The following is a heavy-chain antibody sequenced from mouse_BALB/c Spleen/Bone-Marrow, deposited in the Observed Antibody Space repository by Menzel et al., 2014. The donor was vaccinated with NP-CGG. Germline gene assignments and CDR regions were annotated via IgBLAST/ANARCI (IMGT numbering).Heavy chain of an antibody. CDR1: VYTFTSYT. CDR2: INPSSGYT. CDR3: AREEWSMGFAY. V-gene: IGHV1-4*02. Sequence: VQLQQPAAELARPGASVKMSCKASVYTFTSYTMHWVKQRPGQGLEWIGYINPSSGYTEYNQKFKDKTTLTADKSSSTAYMQLSSLTSDDSAVYYCAREEWSMGFAYRGQGTLVPVSA. D-gene: IGHD1-1*02. J-gene: IGHJ3*01.